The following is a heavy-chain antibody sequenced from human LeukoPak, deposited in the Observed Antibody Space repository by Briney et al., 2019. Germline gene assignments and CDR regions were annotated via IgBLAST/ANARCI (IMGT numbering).Heavy chain of an antibody. Sequence: SETLSLTCTVSGGSISSYYWSWIRQPAGKGLEWIGRIYTSGSTNYNPSLKSRVTMSVDTSKNQSSLKLSSVTAADTAVYYCAKNKYYYGSRSYGVPNWFDPWGQGTLVTVSS. D-gene: IGHD3-10*01. CDR3: AKNKYYYGSRSYGVPNWFDP. J-gene: IGHJ5*02. CDR1: GGSISSYY. V-gene: IGHV4-4*07. CDR2: IYTSGST.